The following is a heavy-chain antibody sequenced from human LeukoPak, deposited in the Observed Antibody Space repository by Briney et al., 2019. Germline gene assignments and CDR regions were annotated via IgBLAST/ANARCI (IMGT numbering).Heavy chain of an antibody. J-gene: IGHJ5*02. Sequence: ASVKVSCKASGYTFTGYYMHWVRQAPGQGLEWMGWINPNSGGTNYAQKFQGRVTMTRDTSISAAYMELTSLRSDDTAVYYCARSRTTMTTREFDPWGQGTLVTVSS. CDR2: INPNSGGT. CDR3: ARSRTTMTTREFDP. D-gene: IGHD4-17*01. V-gene: IGHV1-2*02. CDR1: GYTFTGYY.